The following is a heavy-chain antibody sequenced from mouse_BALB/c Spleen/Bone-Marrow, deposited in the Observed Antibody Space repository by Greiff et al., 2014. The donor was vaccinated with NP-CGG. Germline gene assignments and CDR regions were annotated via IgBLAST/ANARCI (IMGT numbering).Heavy chain of an antibody. Sequence: DVKLQESGAELVKPGASVKLSCTASGFNIKDTYMHWVKQRPEQGLEWIGRIDPANGNTKYDPKFQGKATITADTSPNTAYLQLSSLTSEDTAVYYCASYYYGSYGFAYWGQGTLVTVSA. CDR1: GFNIKDTY. V-gene: IGHV14-3*02. CDR3: ASYYYGSYGFAY. J-gene: IGHJ3*01. D-gene: IGHD1-1*01. CDR2: IDPANGNT.